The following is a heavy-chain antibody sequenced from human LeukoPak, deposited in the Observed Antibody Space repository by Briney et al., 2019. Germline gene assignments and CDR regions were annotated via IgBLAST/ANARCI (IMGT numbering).Heavy chain of an antibody. V-gene: IGHV4-59*01. CDR1: GAATTSNY. Sequence: WETLSLTCTVSGAATTSNYWAWIRQCPETGREWVGYIYNYGNTKYEPSLKSRVSISEDTAKSQFSLNLKSVTAADTAVYYCAGVVEGPAATGLWFDPWGQGTLVTVPS. D-gene: IGHD2-2*01. J-gene: IGHJ5*02. CDR3: AGVVEGPAATGLWFDP. CDR2: IYNYGNT.